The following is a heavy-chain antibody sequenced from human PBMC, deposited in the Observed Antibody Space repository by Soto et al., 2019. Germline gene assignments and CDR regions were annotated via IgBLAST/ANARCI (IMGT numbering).Heavy chain of an antibody. D-gene: IGHD6-19*01. CDR1: GYTFSSYD. V-gene: IGHV1-8*01. CDR2: LNPNSGDT. CDR3: ATSGGGWYLY. Sequence: QVQLVQSGAEVKKPWASVTVSCKASGYTFSSYDINWVRQATGQGLEWMGWLNPNSGDTGYAQKFQGRVTLTRNTSINTAYIELSSLTSDDTAVYYCATSGGGWYLYWGQGTLVTVSS. J-gene: IGHJ4*02.